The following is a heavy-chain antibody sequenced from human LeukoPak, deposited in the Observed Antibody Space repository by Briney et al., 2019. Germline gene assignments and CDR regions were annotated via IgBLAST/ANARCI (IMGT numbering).Heavy chain of an antibody. CDR1: GDSVSSNSAA. J-gene: IGHJ4*02. V-gene: IGHV6-1*01. D-gene: IGHD6-19*01. Sequence: SQTLSLTCAISGDSVSSNSAAWNWIRQSPSRGPEWLGGTYYRSKWSSDYVVSVKSRITINPDTSKNQFSLQLNSVTPEDTAVYYCARDSYSSGWYRFDYWGQGTLVTVSS. CDR3: ARDSYSSGWYRFDY. CDR2: TYYRSKWSS.